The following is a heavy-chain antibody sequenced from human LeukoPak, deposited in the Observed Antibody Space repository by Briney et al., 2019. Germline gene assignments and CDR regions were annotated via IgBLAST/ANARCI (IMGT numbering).Heavy chain of an antibody. V-gene: IGHV4-34*01. CDR2: INHSGST. Sequence: PSETQSLTRAVYGGSFSGYYWSWIRQPPGKGLEWIGEINHSGSTNYNPSLKSRVTISVDTSKNQFSLKLSSVTAADTAVYYCARGQHYDSSGYNFDYWGQGTLVTVSS. J-gene: IGHJ4*02. D-gene: IGHD3-22*01. CDR3: ARGQHYDSSGYNFDY. CDR1: GGSFSGYY.